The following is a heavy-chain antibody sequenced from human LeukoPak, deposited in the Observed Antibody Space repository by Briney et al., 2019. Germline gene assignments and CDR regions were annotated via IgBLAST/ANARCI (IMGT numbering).Heavy chain of an antibody. CDR2: ISSDSSYI. CDR1: GFTFRTYS. J-gene: IGHJ4*02. V-gene: IGHV3-21*01. D-gene: IGHD2-21*02. Sequence: GGSLRLSCAASGFTFRTYSMNWVRQAPGKGLEWVSSISSDSSYIYYADSVKGRFTISRDNAKNSLYLQMNSLRAEDTAVYYCARDSGIVVVTAIRDYWGQGTPVTVSS. CDR3: ARDSGIVVVTAIRDY.